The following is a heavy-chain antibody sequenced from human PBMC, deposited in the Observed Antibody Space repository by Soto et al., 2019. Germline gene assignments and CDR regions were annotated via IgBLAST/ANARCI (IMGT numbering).Heavy chain of an antibody. CDR1: GGSISSTTYY. D-gene: IGHD3-22*01. V-gene: IGHV4-39*01. CDR2: IYYSGAT. Sequence: SETLSLTCAVSGGSISSTTYYWAWIRQTPGKGLEWVATIYYSGATYYNPSLKSRLTISVDTSKNQFSLRLSSVTAADTAMYYCARYYDTSNRPYFHHWGQGTRVTVSS. CDR3: ARYYDTSNRPYFHH. J-gene: IGHJ1*01.